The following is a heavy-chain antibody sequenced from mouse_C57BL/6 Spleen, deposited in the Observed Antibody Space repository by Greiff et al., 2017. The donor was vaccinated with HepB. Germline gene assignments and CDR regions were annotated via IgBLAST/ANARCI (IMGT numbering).Heavy chain of an antibody. Sequence: EVKLMESGGDLVKPGGSLKLSCAASGFTFSSYGMSWVRQTPDKRLEWVATISSGGSYTYYPDSVKGRFTISRDNAKNTLYLQMSSLKSEDTAMYYCAKLHYYGSSIYWYFDVWGTGTTVTVSS. V-gene: IGHV5-6*01. CDR2: ISSGGSYT. CDR1: GFTFSSYG. D-gene: IGHD1-1*01. J-gene: IGHJ1*03. CDR3: AKLHYYGSSIYWYFDV.